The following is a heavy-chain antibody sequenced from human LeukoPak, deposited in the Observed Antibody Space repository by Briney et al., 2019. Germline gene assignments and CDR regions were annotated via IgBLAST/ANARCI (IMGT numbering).Heavy chain of an antibody. CDR1: GYSFTSYW. V-gene: IGHV5-51*01. Sequence: GESLKISCKGSGYSFTSYWIAWVRQMPGKGLEWMGIIYPGDSDTTYRPSFQGQVTVSVDKSISTAYLQWSSLKASDTAMYYCARRSIFSPYWFFDLWGRGTPVTVSS. CDR3: ARRSIFSPYWFFDL. J-gene: IGHJ2*01. CDR2: IYPGDSDT.